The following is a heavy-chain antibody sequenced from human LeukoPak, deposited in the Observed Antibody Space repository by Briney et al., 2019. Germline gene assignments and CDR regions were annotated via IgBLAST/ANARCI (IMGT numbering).Heavy chain of an antibody. CDR3: ARSPSMTRCFDY. J-gene: IGHJ4*03. V-gene: IGHV4-59*01. CDR1: GGSISSYY. Sequence: SETLSLTCTVSGGSISSYYWSWIRQPAGKGLEWIGYIYYSGSANYNPSLKSRVTISVDTSKNQFSLKLSSVTAADTAVYYCARSPSMTRCFDYWGKGTTVTVSS. CDR2: IYYSGSA. D-gene: IGHD2/OR15-2a*01.